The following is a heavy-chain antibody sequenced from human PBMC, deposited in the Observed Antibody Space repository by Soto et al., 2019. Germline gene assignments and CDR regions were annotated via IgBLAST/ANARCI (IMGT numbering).Heavy chain of an antibody. Sequence: PSETLSLTCTVSGGSISSSSYYWGWIRQPPGKGLEWIGSIYYSGSTYYSPSLKSRVTISVDTSKNQFSLKLSSVTAADTAVYYCATDAGELRYFDWLSQHYYYYGMDVWGQGTTVTVSS. CDR1: GGSISSSSYY. V-gene: IGHV4-39*01. CDR3: ATDAGELRYFDWLSQHYYYYGMDV. D-gene: IGHD3-9*01. CDR2: IYYSGST. J-gene: IGHJ6*02.